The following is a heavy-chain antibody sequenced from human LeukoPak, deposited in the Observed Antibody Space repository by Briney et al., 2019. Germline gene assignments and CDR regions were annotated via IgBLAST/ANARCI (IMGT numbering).Heavy chain of an antibody. Sequence: GGSLRLSCAASGFTFSSYALTWVRQAPGKGLEWVSSISHSGTTTYYADSVKGRFTISRDNSKNTLFLQMNTLRAEDTAVYYCPKFIGNWFSLYYYGVVVWGQGTTVTVSS. CDR1: GFTFSSYA. CDR2: ISHSGTTT. D-gene: IGHD3-9*01. J-gene: IGHJ6*02. V-gene: IGHV3-23*01. CDR3: PKFIGNWFSLYYYGVVV.